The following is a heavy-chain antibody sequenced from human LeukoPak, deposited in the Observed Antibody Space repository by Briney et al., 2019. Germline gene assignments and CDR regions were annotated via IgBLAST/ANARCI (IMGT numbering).Heavy chain of an antibody. Sequence: PGGSLRLSCATSGFNFNNYYMSWIRQAPGKGLEWLSYISSSATNIQYADPVKGRFTISRDNAKNSAYLQMDSLRGEDTAVYYCARVDFYYDSNGYVGEYFLHWGQGTLVTVSS. CDR2: ISSSATNI. CDR1: GFNFNNYY. J-gene: IGHJ1*01. V-gene: IGHV3-11*01. CDR3: ARVDFYYDSNGYVGEYFLH. D-gene: IGHD3-22*01.